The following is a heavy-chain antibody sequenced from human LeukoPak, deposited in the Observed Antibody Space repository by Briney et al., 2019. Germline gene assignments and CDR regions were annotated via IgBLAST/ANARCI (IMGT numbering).Heavy chain of an antibody. CDR1: GGSISGYY. V-gene: IGHV4-59*08. CDR2: IYYSGSK. CDR3: AIPWSSGWVDP. J-gene: IGHJ5*02. Sequence: SETLSLTCTASGGSISGYYWSWIRQPPGKGLEWIGYIYYSGSKNYNPSLKSRVTISVDTSKNQFSLKLSSVTAADTAVYYCAIPWSSGWVDPWGQGTLVTVSS. D-gene: IGHD6-19*01.